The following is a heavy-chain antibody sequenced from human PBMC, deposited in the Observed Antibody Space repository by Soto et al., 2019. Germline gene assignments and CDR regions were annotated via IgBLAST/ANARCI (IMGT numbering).Heavy chain of an antibody. Sequence: GGSLRLSCAASGFDFNNAWINWVRQAPGKGLEWIGRIRSKVHGETTDFAVSVRGRFAITRDDSRNMVYMQMNALNTEDTAMYYCTTDSYTSTRVSRFDYWGLGTRVTVSS. CDR2: IRSKVHGETT. CDR1: GFDFNNAW. V-gene: IGHV3-15*07. CDR3: TTDSYTSTRVSRFDY. D-gene: IGHD3-3*01. J-gene: IGHJ4*01.